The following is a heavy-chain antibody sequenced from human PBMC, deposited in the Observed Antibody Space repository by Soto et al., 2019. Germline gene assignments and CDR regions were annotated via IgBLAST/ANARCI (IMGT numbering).Heavy chain of an antibody. J-gene: IGHJ6*02. CDR2: IYSGGST. CDR3: ARARGIVGVKRYYSYGMDV. Sequence: GGSLRLSCAASGFTFSGSAMHWVRQAPGKGLEWVSVIYSGGSTYYADSVKGRFTISRDNSKNTLYLQMNSLRAEDTAVYYCARARGIVGVKRYYSYGMDVWGQGTTVTVS. CDR1: GFTFSGSA. V-gene: IGHV3-53*01. D-gene: IGHD1-26*01.